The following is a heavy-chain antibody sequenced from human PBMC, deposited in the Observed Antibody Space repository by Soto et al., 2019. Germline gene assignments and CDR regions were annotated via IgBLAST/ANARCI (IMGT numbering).Heavy chain of an antibody. CDR1: GGTFSSYT. CDR2: IIPTLGIA. D-gene: IGHD6-13*01. J-gene: IGHJ4*02. CDR3: AREGEGAAGPE. V-gene: IGHV1-69*08. Sequence: QVQLVQSGAEVKKPGSSVKVSCKASGGTFSSYTISWVRQAPGQGLEWMGRIIPTLGIANYAQKFQGRVTITADKATSTAYMELSSLRSEDTAVYYCAREGEGAAGPEWGQGTLVTVSS.